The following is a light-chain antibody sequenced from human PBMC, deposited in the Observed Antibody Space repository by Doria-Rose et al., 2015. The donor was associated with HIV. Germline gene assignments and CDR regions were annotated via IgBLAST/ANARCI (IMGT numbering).Light chain of an antibody. Sequence: TQSPGTLSLSPGERATLSCRASQRVKSSYLAWYQQKPGQAPRLLIYDAPTRATGVPDRFSGSGSGTDLTLTISRLEPEDVAVYYCQQYGTSRGTFGQGTRLEIK. CDR2: DAP. J-gene: IGKJ5*01. V-gene: IGKV3-20*01. CDR1: QRVKSSY. CDR3: QQYGTSRGT.